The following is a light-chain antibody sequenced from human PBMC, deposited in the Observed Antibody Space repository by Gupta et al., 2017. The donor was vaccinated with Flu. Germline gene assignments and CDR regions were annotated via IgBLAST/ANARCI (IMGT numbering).Light chain of an antibody. J-gene: IGKJ1*01. CDR2: GSS. CDR1: QTFSSRY. CDR3: QQYGSSPWT. V-gene: IGKV3-20*01. Sequence: DIVLAQSPGTLSLSPGERATLSCRASQTFSSRYLAWYQQKPGQAPRLIIYGSSTRATGIPDRFSGSGSGTDFTLTIRRLEPEDFAVYYCQQYGSSPWTFGQGTKVEIK.